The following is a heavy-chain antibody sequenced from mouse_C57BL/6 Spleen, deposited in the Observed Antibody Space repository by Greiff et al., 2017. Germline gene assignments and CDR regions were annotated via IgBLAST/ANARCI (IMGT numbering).Heavy chain of an antibody. V-gene: IGHV1-76*01. D-gene: IGHD2-3*01. Sequence: VHLVESGAELVRPGASVKLSCKASGYTFTDYYINWVKQRPGQGLEWIARIYPGSGNTYYNEKFKGKATLTAEKSSSTAYMQLSSLTSEDSAVYFCARSDDGYPIRYFDVWGTGTTVTVSS. CDR3: ARSDDGYPIRYFDV. J-gene: IGHJ1*03. CDR1: GYTFTDYY. CDR2: IYPGSGNT.